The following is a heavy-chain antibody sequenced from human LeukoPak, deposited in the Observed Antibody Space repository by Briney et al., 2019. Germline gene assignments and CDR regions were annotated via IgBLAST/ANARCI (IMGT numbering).Heavy chain of an antibody. CDR1: GFTFSNAW. D-gene: IGHD6-19*01. CDR3: TVRYSSGWYLIDY. V-gene: IGHV3-15*01. Sequence: PGGSLRLPCAASGFTFSNAWMSWVRQAPGRGLEWVGRIKSKTDGGTTDYAAPVKGRFTISRDDSKNTLYLQMNSLKTEDTAVYYCTVRYSSGWYLIDYWGQGTLVTVSS. J-gene: IGHJ4*02. CDR2: IKSKTDGGTT.